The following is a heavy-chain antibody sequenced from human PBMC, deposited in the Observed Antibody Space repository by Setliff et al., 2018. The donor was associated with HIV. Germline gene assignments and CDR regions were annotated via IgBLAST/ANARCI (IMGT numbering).Heavy chain of an antibody. CDR1: GFTFSRHW. Sequence: SCAASGFTFSRHWMSWVRQAPGKGLEWVASIKDDGREEDYADSVKGRFTISRDNAKNSLFLQMDSLRAEDTAVYYCARCLNTEYWSGYSPFDYWGLGSLVTVSS. D-gene: IGHD3-3*01. CDR2: IKDDGREE. V-gene: IGHV3-7*03. J-gene: IGHJ4*02. CDR3: ARCLNTEYWSGYSPFDY.